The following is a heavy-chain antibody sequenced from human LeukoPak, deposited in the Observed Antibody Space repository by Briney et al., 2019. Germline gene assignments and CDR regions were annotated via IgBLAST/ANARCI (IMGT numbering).Heavy chain of an antibody. CDR3: ARSGWVWFGPTYNWFDP. V-gene: IGHV1-18*01. J-gene: IGHJ5*02. CDR1: GYTFTSYG. CDR2: ISAYNGNT. D-gene: IGHD3-10*01. Sequence: ASVKVSCKASGYTFTSYGISWVRQAPGQGLEWMGWISAYNGNTNYAQKLQGRVTMTTDTSTSTAYMELRSLRSDDTAVYYCARSGWVWFGPTYNWFDPWGQGTLVTVSS.